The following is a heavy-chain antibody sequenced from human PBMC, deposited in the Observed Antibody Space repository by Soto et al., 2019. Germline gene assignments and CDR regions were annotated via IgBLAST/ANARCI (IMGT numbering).Heavy chain of an antibody. D-gene: IGHD6-13*01. Sequence: SETLSLTCAVYGGSFSGYYWSWIRQPPGKGLEWIGEINHSGSTNYNPSLKSRVTISVDTSKNQFSLKLSSVTAADTAVYYCARPSIAAAYDYWGQGTLVTSPQ. CDR3: ARPSIAAAYDY. CDR2: INHSGST. V-gene: IGHV4-34*01. CDR1: GGSFSGYY. J-gene: IGHJ4*02.